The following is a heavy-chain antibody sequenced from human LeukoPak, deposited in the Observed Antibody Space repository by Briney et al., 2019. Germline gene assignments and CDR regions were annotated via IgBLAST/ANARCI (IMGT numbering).Heavy chain of an antibody. J-gene: IGHJ1*01. D-gene: IGHD6-19*01. CDR3: ARGVTGGWYGDFQH. Sequence: PSETLSLTCTVSGGSINTYFWSWIRQPPGKGLEWIGYIYYSGSTNYNPSLKSRVTISVDTSKNQFSLQLSSVTAADTAVYYCARGVTGGWYGDFQHWGQGNLVTVSS. CDR2: IYYSGST. CDR1: GGSINTYF. V-gene: IGHV4-59*01.